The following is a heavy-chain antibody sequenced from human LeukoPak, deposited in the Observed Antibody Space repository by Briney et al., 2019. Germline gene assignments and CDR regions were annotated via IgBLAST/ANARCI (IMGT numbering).Heavy chain of an antibody. Sequence: SETLSLTCTVSGGSISPYYWSWIRQSPGKGLEWIGYILYSGTTTNYNPSLKSRVTISVDTSKNQFSLKLSSVTAADTAVYYCARVGDWNDLVYWGQGTLVTVSS. CDR2: ILYSGTTT. CDR3: ARVGDWNDLVY. D-gene: IGHD1-1*01. J-gene: IGHJ4*02. CDR1: GGSISPYY. V-gene: IGHV4-59*01.